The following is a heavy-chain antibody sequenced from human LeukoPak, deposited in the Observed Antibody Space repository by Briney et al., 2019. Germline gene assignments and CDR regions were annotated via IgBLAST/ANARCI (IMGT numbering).Heavy chain of an antibody. V-gene: IGHV4-39*07. Sequence: SETLSLTCSVSGGSISSSAYYWGWIRQPPGKGLEWIGSIYYRGSTYYNPSLKSRVTISVDTSKNQFSLKLSSVTAADTAVYYCAREDWASSGWRGYYFDYWGQGTLVTVSS. D-gene: IGHD6-19*01. J-gene: IGHJ4*02. CDR3: AREDWASSGWRGYYFDY. CDR2: IYYRGST. CDR1: GGSISSSAYY.